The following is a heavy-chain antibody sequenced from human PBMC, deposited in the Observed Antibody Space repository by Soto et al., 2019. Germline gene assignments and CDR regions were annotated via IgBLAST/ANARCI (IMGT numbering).Heavy chain of an antibody. J-gene: IGHJ6*02. Sequence: QVQLVQSGAEVKKPGSSVKVSCNASGGTCNSYTISWVRQAPGQGLEWMGRIIPILGIANYAQKFQGRVTITADKSTSTAYMELSSLRSEDTAVYYCASIAAAGTNYCYGMDVWGQGTTVTVSS. D-gene: IGHD6-13*01. CDR3: ASIAAAGTNYCYGMDV. CDR2: IIPILGIA. CDR1: GGTCNSYT. V-gene: IGHV1-69*02.